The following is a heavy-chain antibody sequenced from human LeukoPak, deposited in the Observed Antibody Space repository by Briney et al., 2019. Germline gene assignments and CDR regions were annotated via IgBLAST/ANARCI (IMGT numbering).Heavy chain of an antibody. J-gene: IGHJ6*03. Sequence: TGGSLRLSCAASGFTFSSYDMHWVRQAPGKGLEWVAFIRYGGSNKYYADSVKGRFTISRDNSKNTLYPQMNSLRAEDTAVYYCATIGGHSSSHNYYYYHMDVWGKGTTVTISS. CDR3: ATIGGHSSSHNYYYYHMDV. CDR1: GFTFSSYD. CDR2: IRYGGSNK. D-gene: IGHD6-13*01. V-gene: IGHV3-30*02.